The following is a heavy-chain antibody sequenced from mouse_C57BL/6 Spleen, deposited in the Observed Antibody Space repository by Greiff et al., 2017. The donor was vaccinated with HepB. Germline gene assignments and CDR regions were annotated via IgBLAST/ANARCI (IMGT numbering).Heavy chain of an antibody. D-gene: IGHD1-1*01. CDR3: ARDGGSYGSIYYYAMDY. CDR2: IYPGDGDT. J-gene: IGHJ4*01. V-gene: IGHV1-80*01. CDR1: GYAFSSYW. Sequence: QVQLQQSGAELVKPGASVKISCKASGYAFSSYWMNWVKQRPGKGLEWIGQIYPGDGDTNYNGKFKGKATLTADKSSSTAYMQLSSLTSEDSAVYFCARDGGSYGSIYYYAMDYWGQGTSVTVSS.